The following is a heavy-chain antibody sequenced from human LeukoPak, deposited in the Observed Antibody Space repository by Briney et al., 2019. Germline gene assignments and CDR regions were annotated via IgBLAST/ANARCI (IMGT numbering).Heavy chain of an antibody. D-gene: IGHD5-24*01. J-gene: IGHJ6*03. V-gene: IGHV1-46*01. Sequence: PWASVKVSCKASGYTFTSYYMHWVRQAPGQGLEWMGIINPSGGSTSYAQKFQGRVIMTRDMSTSTVYMELSSLRSEDTAVYYCARGRETVTRRGYYYYMDVWGKGTTVTVSS. CDR1: GYTFTSYY. CDR3: ARGRETVTRRGYYYYMDV. CDR2: INPSGGST.